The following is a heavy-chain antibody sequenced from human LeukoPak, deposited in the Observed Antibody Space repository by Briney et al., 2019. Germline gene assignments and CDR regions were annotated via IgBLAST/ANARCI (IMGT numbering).Heavy chain of an antibody. D-gene: IGHD3-10*01. J-gene: IGHJ3*02. V-gene: IGHV3-74*01. CDR2: IRSDGSST. Sequence: GGSLRLSCAASGFTFSSYWMHWVRQAPGKGLVWVSAIRSDGSSTSYADSVKGRLSISRDNAKNTLYLQMNSLRAEDTAVYYCARDQAGAFDMWGQGTMVTVSS. CDR1: GFTFSSYW. CDR3: ARDQAGAFDM.